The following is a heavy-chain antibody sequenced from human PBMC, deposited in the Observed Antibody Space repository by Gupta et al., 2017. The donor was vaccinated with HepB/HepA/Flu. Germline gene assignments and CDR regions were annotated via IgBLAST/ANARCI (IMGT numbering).Heavy chain of an antibody. CDR3: AKVSTSGWSPYLFDY. Sequence: QVQLVESGGGVVQPGRSRRLSGAASGFIFSRYGMHWVPQTPGKGLEWVAVTSYDGRIKDYADSVRGRFSISRDNSKNTLYLQLNSLRPEDTAVYYCAKVSTSGWSPYLFDYWGQGTLVTVSS. CDR2: TSYDGRIK. CDR1: GFIFSRYG. V-gene: IGHV3-30*18. D-gene: IGHD6-19*01. J-gene: IGHJ4*02.